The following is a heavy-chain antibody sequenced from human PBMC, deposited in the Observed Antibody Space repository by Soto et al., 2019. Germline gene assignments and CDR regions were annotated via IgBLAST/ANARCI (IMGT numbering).Heavy chain of an antibody. CDR3: AKMGPLKKAAAGTGTKSFDS. Sequence: GGSLRLSCAASGFTFSSYAMSWVRQAPGKGLEWVSAISGSGGSTYYADSVKGRFTISRDNSKNTLYLQMNSLRAEDTAAYYCAKMGPLKKAAAGTGTKSFDSWGQATVV. V-gene: IGHV3-23*01. D-gene: IGHD2-8*01. J-gene: IGHJ4*02. CDR2: ISGSGGST. CDR1: GFTFSSYA.